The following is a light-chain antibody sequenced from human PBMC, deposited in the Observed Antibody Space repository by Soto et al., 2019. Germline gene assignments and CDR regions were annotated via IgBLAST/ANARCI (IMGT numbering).Light chain of an antibody. CDR2: TAS. Sequence: DIQMTQAPSSLSASVGDRVTITCRTSQGIGNYLAWYQQKPGKAPNLLIYTASTWQSGVPSRFSGSGSGTDFTLTISSLQPEDVATYYCQKYNSGPFFGGGTKVDIK. J-gene: IGKJ4*01. V-gene: IGKV1-27*01. CDR1: QGIGNY. CDR3: QKYNSGPF.